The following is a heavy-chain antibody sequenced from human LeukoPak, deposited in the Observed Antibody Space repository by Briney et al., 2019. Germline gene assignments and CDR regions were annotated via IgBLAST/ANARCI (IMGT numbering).Heavy chain of an antibody. Sequence: GGSLRLSCAASGFTFNSYAMSWVRQAPGKGLEWVSTIGFGDDSAYYADSVKGRFTISRDNSKNTLYLQMNYLRAEDTAVYYCAKGITASRPNYFDSWGQGTLVTVSS. J-gene: IGHJ4*02. D-gene: IGHD1-14*01. CDR3: AKGITASRPNYFDS. CDR1: GFTFNSYA. V-gene: IGHV3-23*01. CDR2: IGFGDDSA.